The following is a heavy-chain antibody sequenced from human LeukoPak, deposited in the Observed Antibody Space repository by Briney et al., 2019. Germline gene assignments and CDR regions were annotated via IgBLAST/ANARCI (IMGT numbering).Heavy chain of an antibody. J-gene: IGHJ3*02. CDR2: ISSTGDTI. Sequence: GGSLRLSCGASGFTFRDYYMSWIRQAPGKGLEWVSSISSTGDTINYTDSVKGRFTISRDSAKNSLHLQMNSLRAEDTAVFYCARVRLGSTWYFAFDIWGQGTMVTVSS. V-gene: IGHV3-11*04. CDR3: ARVRLGSTWYFAFDI. D-gene: IGHD6-13*01. CDR1: GFTFRDYY.